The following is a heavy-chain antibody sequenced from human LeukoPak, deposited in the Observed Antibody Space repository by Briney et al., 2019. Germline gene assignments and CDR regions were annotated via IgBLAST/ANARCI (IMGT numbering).Heavy chain of an antibody. CDR1: GFTFSRYG. D-gene: IGHD2-2*01. V-gene: IGHV3-30*02. Sequence: GGSLRLSCAASGFTFSRYGMHWVRQAPGKGLEWVAFIRYDGSYKYYADSVKGRFTISRDNSKNTLYLQMNSLRADDTAVYYCAKVRYQLLIDYWGQGTLVTVSS. CDR2: IRYDGSYK. J-gene: IGHJ4*02. CDR3: AKVRYQLLIDY.